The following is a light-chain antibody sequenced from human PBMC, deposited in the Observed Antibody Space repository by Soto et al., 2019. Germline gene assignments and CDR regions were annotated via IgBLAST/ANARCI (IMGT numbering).Light chain of an antibody. CDR3: QQYDSSPRT. V-gene: IGKV3-20*01. J-gene: IGKJ1*01. CDR2: GPS. CDR1: QSISSSY. Sequence: EIVLTQSPGTLSFSPRERATLSCRASQSISSSYLAWYQQKPGQAPRLLIYGPSSRATGIPDRFSGSGSGTDFTLTINRLEPEDFAVYYCQQYDSSPRTFGQGTKVDIK.